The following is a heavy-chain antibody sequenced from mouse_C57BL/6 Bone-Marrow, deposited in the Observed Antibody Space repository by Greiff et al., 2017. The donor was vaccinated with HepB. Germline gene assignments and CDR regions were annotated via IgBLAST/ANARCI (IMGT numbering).Heavy chain of an antibody. CDR2: IHPNSGST. J-gene: IGHJ2*01. D-gene: IGHD1-2*01. CDR1: GYTFTSYW. CDR3: ARSILRYYFDY. Sequence: VKLQQPGAELVKPGASVKLSCKASGYTFTSYWMHWVKQRPGQGLEWIGMIHPNSGSTNYNEKFKSKATLTVDKSSSTAYMQLSSLTSEDSAVYYCARSILRYYFDYWGQGTTLTVSS. V-gene: IGHV1-64*01.